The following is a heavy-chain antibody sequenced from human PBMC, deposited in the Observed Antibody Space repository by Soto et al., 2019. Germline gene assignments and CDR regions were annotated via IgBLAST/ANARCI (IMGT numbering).Heavy chain of an antibody. CDR2: IGTDGNT. CDR1: GFTFNSYA. CDR3: VRKYPGTRPFDY. D-gene: IGHD2-2*01. V-gene: IGHV3-23*01. J-gene: IGHJ4*01. Sequence: WWSLRLSCSASGFTFNSYAMNWLRQAPGKGLAWVSAIGTDGNTYYANSVKGRFTISRDNSRTTLYLQMNSLRVEDAALYYCVRKYPGTRPFDYWGQGTLVTVSS.